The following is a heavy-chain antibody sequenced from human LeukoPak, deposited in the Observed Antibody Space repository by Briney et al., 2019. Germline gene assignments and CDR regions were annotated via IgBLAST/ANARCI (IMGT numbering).Heavy chain of an antibody. CDR1: GFSVSTTYY. J-gene: IGHJ3*02. D-gene: IGHD6-19*01. Sequence: SETLSLTCAVSGFSVSTTYYWAWIRQPPGKGLEWIGSGHHSGSTYYNPSLKCRVTMSVDTSKNQFSLKLSSVTAADTAVYYCARAVTGYSSGWYGGGAFDIWGQGTMVTVSS. CDR3: ARAVTGYSSGWYGGGAFDI. V-gene: IGHV4-38-2*01. CDR2: GHHSGST.